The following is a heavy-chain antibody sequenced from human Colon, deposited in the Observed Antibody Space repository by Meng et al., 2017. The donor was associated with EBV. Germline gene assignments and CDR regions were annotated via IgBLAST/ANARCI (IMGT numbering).Heavy chain of an antibody. CDR2: SYYSGST. Sequence: QVHLQESGPGLVKPSQTLSLTCVVSGGSISSDNYYWSWIRQPPGKGLEWIGYSYYSGSTYYNPSLKSRVTISVDTSNNQFSLKLKSVTAADTAVYYCVRYSYGFDYWGQGTLVTVSS. V-gene: IGHV4-30-4*01. D-gene: IGHD5-18*01. CDR3: VRYSYGFDY. CDR1: GGSISSDNYY. J-gene: IGHJ4*02.